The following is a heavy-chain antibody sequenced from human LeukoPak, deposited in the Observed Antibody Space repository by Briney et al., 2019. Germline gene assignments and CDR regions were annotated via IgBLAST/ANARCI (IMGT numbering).Heavy chain of an antibody. V-gene: IGHV3-30-3*01. J-gene: IGHJ6*03. Sequence: TGGSLRLSCAASGFTFSSYAMSWVRQAPGKGLEWVAVTSHDGGNQDYTDSVKGRFTMSRDNSKNTLYLQMNSLRAEDTAVYYCAKDHVVGDYYYMDVWGKGTTVTVSS. CDR2: TSHDGGNQ. D-gene: IGHD3-10*01. CDR3: AKDHVVGDYYYMDV. CDR1: GFTFSSYA.